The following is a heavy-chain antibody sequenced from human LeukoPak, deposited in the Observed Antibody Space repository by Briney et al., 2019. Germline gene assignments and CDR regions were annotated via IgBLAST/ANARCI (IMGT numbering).Heavy chain of an antibody. CDR1: GGSISSGGYY. Sequence: SETLSLTCTVSGGSISSGGYYWSWIRQHPGKGLEWIGYIYYSGSTYYNPSLKSRVTISVDTSKNQFSLKLSSVTAADTAVYYCESLGITGSDAFDIWGQGTMVTVSS. CDR3: ESLGITGSDAFDI. CDR2: IYYSGST. J-gene: IGHJ3*02. D-gene: IGHD1-20*01. V-gene: IGHV4-31*03.